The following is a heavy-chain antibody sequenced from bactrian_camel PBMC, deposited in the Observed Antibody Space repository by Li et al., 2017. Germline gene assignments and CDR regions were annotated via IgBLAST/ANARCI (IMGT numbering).Heavy chain of an antibody. Sequence: GWFRRTPGMEKVGVAAVDTEDRTYYAPSLKGRFTISKDAADYTLYLQINSLKPEDTAMYYCAADKTELRSLIRAGGRTFPPLLSHWGQGTQVTVS. CDR2: VDTEDRT. CDR3: AADKTELRSLIRAGGRTFPPLLSH. D-gene: IGHD5*01. J-gene: IGHJ4*01. V-gene: IGHV3S55*01.